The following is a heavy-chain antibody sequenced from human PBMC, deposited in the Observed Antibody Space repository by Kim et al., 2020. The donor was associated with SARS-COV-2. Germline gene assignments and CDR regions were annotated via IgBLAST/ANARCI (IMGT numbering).Heavy chain of an antibody. D-gene: IGHD4-4*01. CDR3: ARVGPVTTFRDYYYMDV. Sequence: SETLSLTCAVYGGSFSGYYWSWIRQPPGKGLEWIGEINHSGSTNYNPSLKSRVTISVDTSKNQFSLKLSSVTAADTAVYYCARVGPVTTFRDYYYMDVWGKGTTVTVSS. CDR1: GGSFSGYY. CDR2: INHSGST. J-gene: IGHJ6*03. V-gene: IGHV4-34*01.